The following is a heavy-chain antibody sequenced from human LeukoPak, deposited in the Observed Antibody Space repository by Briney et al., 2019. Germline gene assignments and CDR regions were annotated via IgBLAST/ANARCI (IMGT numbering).Heavy chain of an antibody. CDR1: GFTFSSYS. CDR3: AREGSDSWSGYSKGYFDY. Sequence: GGSLRLSCAVSGFTFSSYSMNWVRRAPGKGLEWVSYIGSSVSTRYYADSVKGRFTISRDNGKHSLYLQMNSLRAEDTAVYYCAREGSDSWSGYSKGYFDYWGQGTLVTVSS. J-gene: IGHJ4*02. CDR2: IGSSVSTR. D-gene: IGHD3-3*01. V-gene: IGHV3-48*01.